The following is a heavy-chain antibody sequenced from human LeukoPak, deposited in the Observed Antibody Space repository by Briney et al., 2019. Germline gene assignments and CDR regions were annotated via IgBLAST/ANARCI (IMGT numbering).Heavy chain of an antibody. J-gene: IGHJ4*02. Sequence: GGSLRLSCAASGFTFSSYWMSWVRQAPGKGLEWVDNIKQDGSEKYYVDSVKGRFTISRDNAKNSLYLQMNSLRAEDTAVYYCARDSIFGPPRMNYWGQGTLATVSS. CDR2: IKQDGSEK. CDR3: ARDSIFGPPRMNY. V-gene: IGHV3-7*01. CDR1: GFTFSSYW. D-gene: IGHD3-3*01.